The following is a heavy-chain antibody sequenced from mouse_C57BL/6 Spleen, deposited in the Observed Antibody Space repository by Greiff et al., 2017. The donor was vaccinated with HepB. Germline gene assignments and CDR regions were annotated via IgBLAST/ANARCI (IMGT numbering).Heavy chain of an antibody. J-gene: IGHJ2*01. CDR3: GRQEKTGTDYFDY. CDR2: IRSKSNNYAT. Sequence: EVQLVESGGGLVQPKGSLKLSCAASGFSFNTYAMNWVRQAPGKGLEWVARIRSKSNNYATYYADSVKDRFTISRDDSESMLYLQMNNLKTEDTAMYYCGRQEKTGTDYFDYWGQGTTLTVSS. D-gene: IGHD4-1*01. CDR1: GFSFNTYA. V-gene: IGHV10-1*01.